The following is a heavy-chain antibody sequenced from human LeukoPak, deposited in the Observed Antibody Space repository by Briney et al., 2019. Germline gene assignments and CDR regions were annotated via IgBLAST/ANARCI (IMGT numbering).Heavy chain of an antibody. CDR2: IYYSGST. CDR1: GGSISSGDYY. J-gene: IGHJ5*02. Sequence: PSETLSLTCTVSGGSISSGDYYWSWIRQPPGKGLEWIGYIYYSGSTYYNPSLKSRVTISVDTSKNQFSLKLSSVTAADTAVYYCASQYSSSWYGLGRFDPWGQGTLVTVSS. CDR3: ASQYSSSWYGLGRFDP. D-gene: IGHD6-13*01. V-gene: IGHV4-30-4*01.